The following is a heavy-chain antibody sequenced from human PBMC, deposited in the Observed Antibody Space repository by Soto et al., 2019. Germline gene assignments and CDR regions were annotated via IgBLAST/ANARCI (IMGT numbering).Heavy chain of an antibody. Sequence: PSETLSLTCTVSGDSISSGYFYWAWIRQHPGKGLEWIGFIYYTGSAYYNLSLKSRVSISVDTSKNLFSLKMSSVTAADTAVYFCARDKYDSSGYYLYDAFDIWGQGTMVTVSS. CDR2: IYYTGSA. V-gene: IGHV4-31*03. CDR1: GDSISSGYFY. D-gene: IGHD3-22*01. J-gene: IGHJ3*02. CDR3: ARDKYDSSGYYLYDAFDI.